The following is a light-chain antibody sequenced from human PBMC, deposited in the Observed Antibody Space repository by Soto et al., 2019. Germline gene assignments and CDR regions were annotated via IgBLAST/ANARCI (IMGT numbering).Light chain of an antibody. J-gene: IGKJ5*01. CDR2: WAS. CDR1: QSVLYISNNKNY. CDR3: QQYYSSIT. V-gene: IGKV4-1*01. Sequence: DIVITQSPDSLAVSLGERATLNCKSRQSVLYISNNKNYLAWYQQKPGHPPXLLIYWASTRESGVPDRFSGGASGKFSTPTISSLHAEYVAVYYCQQYYSSITFGQGTRLEIK.